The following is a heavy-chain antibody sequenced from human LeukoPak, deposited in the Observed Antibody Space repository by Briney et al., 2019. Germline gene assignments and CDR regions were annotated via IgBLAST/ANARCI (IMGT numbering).Heavy chain of an antibody. Sequence: GESLKISCKGSGYSFTSYWIGWVRQMPGKGLEWMGIIYPGDSDTRYSPSFQGRVTISADKSISTAYLQWSSLKASDTAMYYCARLIPSYDSSGYYFDYWGQGTLVTVSS. CDR1: GYSFTSYW. CDR3: ARLIPSYDSSGYYFDY. V-gene: IGHV5-51*01. J-gene: IGHJ4*02. CDR2: IYPGDSDT. D-gene: IGHD3-22*01.